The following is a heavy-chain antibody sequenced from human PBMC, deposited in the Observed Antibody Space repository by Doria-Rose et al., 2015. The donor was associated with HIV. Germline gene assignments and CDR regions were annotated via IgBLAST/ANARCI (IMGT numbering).Heavy chain of an antibody. CDR1: GVSLSSPGMG. CDR2: IFSDDER. Sequence: QVQLVQSGPVLVKPTETLMLTCTVSGVSLSSPGMGVSWIRQPPGKALEWLANIFSDDERSYKTSLKSRLTISRGTSKSQVALTMTDMDPVDTATYYCARIKSSRWYHKYYFDFWGQGTLVIVSA. D-gene: IGHD6-13*01. J-gene: IGHJ4*02. V-gene: IGHV2-26*01. CDR3: ARIKSSRWYHKYYFDF.